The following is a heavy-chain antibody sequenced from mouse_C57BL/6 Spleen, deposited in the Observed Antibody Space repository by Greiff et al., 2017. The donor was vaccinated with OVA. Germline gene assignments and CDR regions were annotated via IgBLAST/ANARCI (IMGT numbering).Heavy chain of an antibody. D-gene: IGHD4-1*01. CDR3: ARGNWEKVYYFDY. V-gene: IGHV1-26*01. J-gene: IGHJ2*01. CDR2: INPNNGGT. CDR1: GYTFTDYY. Sequence: EVQLQQSGPELVKPGASVKISCKASGYTFTDYYMNWVKQSHGKSLEWIGDINPNNGGTSYNQKFKGKATLTVDKSSSTAYMELRSLTSEDSAVYYCARGNWEKVYYFDYWGQGTTLTVSS.